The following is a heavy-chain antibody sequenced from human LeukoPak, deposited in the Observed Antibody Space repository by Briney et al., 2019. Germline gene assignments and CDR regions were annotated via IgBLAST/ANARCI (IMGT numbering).Heavy chain of an antibody. CDR1: SGFA. J-gene: IGHJ4*02. D-gene: IGHD6-19*01. CDR2: INGRGDDT. CDR3: AKGHRSSSSFFDS. V-gene: IGHV3-23*01. Sequence: GGSLRLSCAAFSGFAMGWVRQAPGKGLEWVSAINGRGDDTYYPDSVKGRFTISRDNSNNTLYLQMNSLRAEDTAVYYCAKGHRSSSSFFDSWGQGILVTVSS.